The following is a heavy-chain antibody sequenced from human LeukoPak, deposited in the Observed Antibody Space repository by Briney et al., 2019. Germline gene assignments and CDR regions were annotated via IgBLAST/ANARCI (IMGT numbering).Heavy chain of an antibody. CDR3: ARGPSIAAAGTEVDY. CDR2: INPNSGGT. CDR1: GYTFTGYY. V-gene: IGHV1-2*02. Sequence: ASVKVSCKASGYTFTGYYMHWVRQAPGQGLEWMGWINPNSGGTNYAQKFQGRVTMTRDTSISTAYMELSRLRSDDTAVYYCARGPSIAAAGTEVDYWGRGTLVTVSS. J-gene: IGHJ4*02. D-gene: IGHD6-13*01.